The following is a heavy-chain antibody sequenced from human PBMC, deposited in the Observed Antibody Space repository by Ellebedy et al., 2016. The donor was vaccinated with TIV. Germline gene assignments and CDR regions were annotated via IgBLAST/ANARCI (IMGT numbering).Heavy chain of an antibody. CDR3: AREYGALDY. D-gene: IGHD4-17*01. Sequence: AASVKVSCKASGYTFTSYAMHWVRQAPGQRLEWMGWINAGNGNTKYSQKFQGRVTMTTDTSTSTAYMELRSLRSDDTAVYYCAREYGALDYWGQGTLVTVSS. V-gene: IGHV1-3*01. CDR2: INAGNGNT. CDR1: GYTFTSYA. J-gene: IGHJ4*02.